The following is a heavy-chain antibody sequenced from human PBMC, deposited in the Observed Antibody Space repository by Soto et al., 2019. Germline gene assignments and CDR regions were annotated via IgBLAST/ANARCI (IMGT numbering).Heavy chain of an antibody. CDR2: INPNSGGT. CDR3: ARGVVVVAATPRGAFDI. V-gene: IGHV1-2*04. Sequence: ASVKVSCKASGYTFTGYYMHWVRQAPGPGLEWMGWINPNSGGTNYAQKFQGWVTMTRDTSISTAYMELSRLRSDDTAVYYCARGVVVVAATPRGAFDIWGQGTMVTVSS. D-gene: IGHD2-15*01. J-gene: IGHJ3*02. CDR1: GYTFTGYY.